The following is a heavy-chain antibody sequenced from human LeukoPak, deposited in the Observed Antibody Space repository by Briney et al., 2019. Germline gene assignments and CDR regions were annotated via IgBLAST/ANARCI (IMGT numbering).Heavy chain of an antibody. Sequence: GGSLRLSCAVSGFTFSSYAMSWVRQAPGKGLEWVSVISGSDGSTYYADSVKGRFTISRDNSKNTLYLQMNSLRAEDTAVYYCAKRTNPFDYWGQGTLVTVSS. J-gene: IGHJ4*02. CDR2: ISGSDGST. CDR1: GFTFSSYA. D-gene: IGHD2-2*01. V-gene: IGHV3-23*01. CDR3: AKRTNPFDY.